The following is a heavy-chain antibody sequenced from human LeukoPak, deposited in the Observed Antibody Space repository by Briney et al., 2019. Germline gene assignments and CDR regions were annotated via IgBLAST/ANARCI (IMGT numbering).Heavy chain of an antibody. CDR1: GVSFSTYY. J-gene: IGHJ4*02. V-gene: IGHV4-59*01. Sequence: PWGTLSLTCTVSGVSFSTYYRSWLRQPPGRGLEWLGYIYYSGSTDYNPALKNRVTMSLDTSKNQFSLNLSSVTAADAAVYYCARAVITFGGAVAKGFDCWGQGTLVTVSS. CDR2: IYYSGST. CDR3: ARAVITFGGAVAKGFDC. D-gene: IGHD3-16*01.